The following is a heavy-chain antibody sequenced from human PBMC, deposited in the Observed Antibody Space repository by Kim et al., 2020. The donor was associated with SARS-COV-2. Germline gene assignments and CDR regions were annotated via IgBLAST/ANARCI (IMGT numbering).Heavy chain of an antibody. CDR3: AKLGYITIFGVVIIYGMDV. V-gene: IGHV3-23*01. CDR2: ISGSGGST. CDR1: GFTFSSYA. Sequence: GGSLRLSCAASGFTFSSYAMSWVRQAPGKGLEWVSAISGSGGSTYYADSVKGRFTISRDNSKNTLYLQMNSLGAEYTAVYYCAKLGYITIFGVVIIYGMDVWGQGTTVTVSS. D-gene: IGHD3-3*01. J-gene: IGHJ6*02.